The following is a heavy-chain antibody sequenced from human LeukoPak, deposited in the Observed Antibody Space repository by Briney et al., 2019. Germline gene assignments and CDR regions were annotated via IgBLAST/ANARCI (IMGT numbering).Heavy chain of an antibody. CDR1: GGSISRYY. V-gene: IGHV4-59*01. D-gene: IGHD6-19*01. Sequence: PSETPSLTCTVCGGSISRYYWSWIRQPPGRGLEWIGYIYYSGSTNYNPSLKSRVTISVDTAKNQFSLKLSSVTAADTAVYYCASEYSSGWLDYWGQGTLVTVSS. J-gene: IGHJ4*02. CDR2: IYYSGST. CDR3: ASEYSSGWLDY.